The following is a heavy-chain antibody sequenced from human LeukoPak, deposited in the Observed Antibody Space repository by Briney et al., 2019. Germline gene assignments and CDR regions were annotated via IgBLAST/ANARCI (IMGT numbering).Heavy chain of an antibody. J-gene: IGHJ5*01. Sequence: GGSLRLSCAASGLTFSTYWMSWVRQAPGKGLEWVANIKQDGSEKYYVDSVKGRFTISRDNAKNSLYLQMVCLRAEDTAVYYCATSPYSSSWFDSWGQGTLVTVSS. CDR3: ATSPYSSSWFDS. D-gene: IGHD6-13*01. V-gene: IGHV3-7*01. CDR1: GLTFSTYW. CDR2: IKQDGSEK.